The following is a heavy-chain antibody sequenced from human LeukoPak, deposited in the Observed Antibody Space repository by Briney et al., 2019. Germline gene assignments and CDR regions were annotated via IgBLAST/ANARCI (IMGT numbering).Heavy chain of an antibody. CDR2: FYSGGKT. CDR1: GFTVSSSY. V-gene: IGHV3-53*05. CDR3: AKEGAVTGSMWFDH. D-gene: IGHD6-19*01. Sequence: GGSLRLSCAASGFTVSSSYMSWVRQAPGKGLEWVSVFYSGGKTYYTDSVKGRFTISRDNSKNTLYVQMNSLRAEDTAVYYCAKEGAVTGSMWFDHWGQGTLVTVSS. J-gene: IGHJ5*02.